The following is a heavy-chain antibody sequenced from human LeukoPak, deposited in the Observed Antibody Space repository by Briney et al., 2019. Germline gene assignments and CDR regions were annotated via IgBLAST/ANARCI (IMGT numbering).Heavy chain of an antibody. Sequence: PGGSLRLSCAASGFTFSSYWMNWVRQAPGKGLVWVSRIASDGNSTTYAHSVKGRFSISRDNAKNTLYLQMNSLRVEDTAVYYCARGRPHGNDYWGQGTLVTVSS. V-gene: IGHV3-74*01. D-gene: IGHD4-23*01. CDR2: IASDGNST. CDR3: ARGRPHGNDY. CDR1: GFTFSSYW. J-gene: IGHJ4*02.